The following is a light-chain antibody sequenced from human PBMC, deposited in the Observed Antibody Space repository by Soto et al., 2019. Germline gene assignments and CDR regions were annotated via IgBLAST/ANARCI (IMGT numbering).Light chain of an antibody. V-gene: IGKV3-20*01. CDR1: QSVSSNH. J-gene: IGKJ1*01. Sequence: EIVLTQSPGTLSLSPGERATLSCRASQSVSSNHLAWYQQKPGQAPRLLIYGASRRATGIPDRFSGSGSGTDFTLTISSLEPEDFAVYYCQQYDGSSTFGQGTKVEIK. CDR3: QQYDGSST. CDR2: GAS.